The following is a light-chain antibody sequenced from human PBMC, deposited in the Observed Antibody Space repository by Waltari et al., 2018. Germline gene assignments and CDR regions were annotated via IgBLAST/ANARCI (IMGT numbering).Light chain of an antibody. Sequence: QSALTQPASVSGSPGPSITISCTGTSSDIGDYDYVSWYQQHPGKAPKLIIFDVNNRPSGVSHRFSGSKSGDSASLTISGLQAEDEADYYCSSYTSSSTLLFGGGTKLTVL. CDR1: SSDIGDYDY. V-gene: IGLV2-14*03. J-gene: IGLJ3*02. CDR3: SSYTSSSTLL. CDR2: DVN.